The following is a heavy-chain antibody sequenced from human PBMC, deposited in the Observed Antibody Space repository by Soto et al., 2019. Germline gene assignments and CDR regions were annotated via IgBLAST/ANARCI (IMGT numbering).Heavy chain of an antibody. V-gene: IGHV4-39*01. CDR2: GYYDWNT. J-gene: IGHJ6*02. Sequence: ETLSITCKVSGGSISNTSSYWSWFRQPPGKGLEWIGSGYYDWNTYYNPSLKSRISISIDSSKNEFSLRLRSVTAADTAIYYCATPFLTRSSWRNTLVEDYKYGTDVWGQGTTVPV. CDR1: GGSISNTSSY. CDR3: ATPFLTRSSWRNTLVEDYKYGTDV. D-gene: IGHD6-13*01.